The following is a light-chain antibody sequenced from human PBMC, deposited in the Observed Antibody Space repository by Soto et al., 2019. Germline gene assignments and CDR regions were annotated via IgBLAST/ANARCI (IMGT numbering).Light chain of an antibody. CDR1: QSVLYSSNNKNH. Sequence: DIVMTQSPDSLAVSLGERATINCKSSQSVLYSSNNKNHLGWYQQKPGQPPKLLIYWASTRESGVPDRFSGSGSGTDFTLTISSLQAEDVAVYYCHQYYSIPFTFGPGTKVDIK. CDR2: WAS. J-gene: IGKJ3*01. V-gene: IGKV4-1*01. CDR3: HQYYSIPFT.